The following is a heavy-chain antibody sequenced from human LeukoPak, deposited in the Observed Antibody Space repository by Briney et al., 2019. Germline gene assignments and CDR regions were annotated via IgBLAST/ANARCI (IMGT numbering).Heavy chain of an antibody. V-gene: IGHV3-74*01. CDR1: GYTFTNYW. CDR3: GKDNSPGWFGL. J-gene: IGHJ5*02. CDR2: ISTDGGTT. D-gene: IGHD4-11*01. Sequence: GGSLRLSCAASGYTFTNYWMHWVRQGLEEGLALVARISTDGGTTSYAESANGRFTISPDNGKNTVYLQKNSLRAEDTAVYYCGKDNSPGWFGLWGQGTLVTVSS.